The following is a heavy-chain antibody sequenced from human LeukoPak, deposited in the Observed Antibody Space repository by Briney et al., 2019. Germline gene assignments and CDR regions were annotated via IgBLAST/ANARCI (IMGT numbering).Heavy chain of an antibody. J-gene: IGHJ4*02. CDR2: IYYSGST. CDR1: GGSISSSSYY. D-gene: IGHD5-18*01. V-gene: IGHV4-39*01. CDR3: ARHRRDSYGVGY. Sequence: SETLSLTCTVSGGSISSSSYYWGWIRQPPGKGLEWIGSIYYSGSTYYSPSLKSRVTISVDTSKNQFSLKLSSVTAADTAVYYCARHRRDSYGVGYWGQGTLVTVSS.